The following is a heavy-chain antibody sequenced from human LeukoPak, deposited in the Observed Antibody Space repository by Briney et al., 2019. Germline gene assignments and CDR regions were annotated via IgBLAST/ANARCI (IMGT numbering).Heavy chain of an antibody. CDR1: GVTSSTFE. Sequence: PGGSLRLSCAASGVTSSTFEVNWVRQAPGKGLEWVSFISSSASTIFYADSVKGRFTISRDNARNSLYLQMNSLRSEDTAIYYCARVGASYGALDYWGQGALVTVSS. J-gene: IGHJ4*02. CDR3: ARVGASYGALDY. CDR2: ISSSASTI. D-gene: IGHD1-26*01. V-gene: IGHV3-48*03.